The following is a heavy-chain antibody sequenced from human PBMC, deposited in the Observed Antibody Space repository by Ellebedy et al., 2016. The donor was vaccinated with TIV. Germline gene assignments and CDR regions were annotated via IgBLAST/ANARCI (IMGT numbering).Heavy chain of an antibody. CDR1: GFTFSSYG. Sequence: PGGSLRLSCAASGFTFSSYGMHWVRQAPGKGLEWVAVISYDGSNKYYADSVKGRFTISRDNSKNTLYLQMNSLRAEDTAVYYCAKVWIAEQQLLIPRSHYNYYGMDVWGQGTTVTVSS. CDR2: ISYDGSNK. V-gene: IGHV3-30*18. CDR3: AKVWIAEQQLLIPRSHYNYYGMDV. J-gene: IGHJ6*02. D-gene: IGHD6-13*01.